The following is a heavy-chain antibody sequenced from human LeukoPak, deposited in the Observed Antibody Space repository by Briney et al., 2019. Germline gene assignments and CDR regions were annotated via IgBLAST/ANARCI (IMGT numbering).Heavy chain of an antibody. CDR1: GFTFSSFW. CDR3: ARETRLLPY. Sequence: QTGGSLTLSCAASGFTFSSFWMSWVRQTPGKGLEWVAMIKHDGSEKYSVDSLKGRFTISRDNAKNLLYLQMNSLRVEDTAVYHCARETRLLPYWGQGTLVTVSS. V-gene: IGHV3-7*01. CDR2: IKHDGSEK. D-gene: IGHD3-22*01. J-gene: IGHJ4*02.